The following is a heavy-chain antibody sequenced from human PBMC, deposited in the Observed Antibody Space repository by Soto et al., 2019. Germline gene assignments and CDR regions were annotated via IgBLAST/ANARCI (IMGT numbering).Heavy chain of an antibody. Sequence: PSEPLSLTCTVSGGSISNSSYYWGWIRQPPGKGLEWVGNNYYSGTIFYNPSLKSRVTISVDTSKNQVSLRLNSVTAADTAVYFCATGGYAETFEGNWFDPWGQGILVTVSS. D-gene: IGHD3-16*01. CDR1: GGSISNSSYY. CDR2: NYYSGTI. V-gene: IGHV4-39*01. J-gene: IGHJ5*02. CDR3: ATGGYAETFEGNWFDP.